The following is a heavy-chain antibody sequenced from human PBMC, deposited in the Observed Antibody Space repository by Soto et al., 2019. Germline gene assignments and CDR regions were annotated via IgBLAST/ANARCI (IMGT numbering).Heavy chain of an antibody. CDR3: AKKDLSRYYDSTGYAAFDN. CDR1: GFTFSGSA. D-gene: IGHD3-22*01. V-gene: IGHV3-73*01. Sequence: GGSLRLSCAASGFTFSGSAMRWVRQASGKGLEWVGRIRSKANSYATAYAASVKGRFTISRDDSKNTAYLQMDSLKTEDTAVYYSAKKDLSRYYDSTGYAAFDNWGQGILVTVSS. J-gene: IGHJ4*02. CDR2: IRSKANSYAT.